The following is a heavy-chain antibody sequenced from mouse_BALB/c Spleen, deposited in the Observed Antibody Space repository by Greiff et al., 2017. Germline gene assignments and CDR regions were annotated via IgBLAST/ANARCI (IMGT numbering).Heavy chain of an antibody. D-gene: IGHD1-1*01. CDR2: ISSGGSYT. V-gene: IGHV5-6*01. CDR1: GFTFSSYD. CDR3: ARHSSSSFDY. J-gene: IGHJ2*01. Sequence: EVKLVESGGDLVKPGGSLKLSCAASGFTFSSYDMSWVRQTPDKRLEWVATISSGGSYTYYPDSVKGRFTISRDNAKNTLYLQMSSLKSEDTAMYYCARHSSSSFDYWGQGTTLTVSS.